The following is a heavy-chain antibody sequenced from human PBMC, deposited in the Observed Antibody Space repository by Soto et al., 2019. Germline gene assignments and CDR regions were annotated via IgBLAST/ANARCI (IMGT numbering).Heavy chain of an antibody. CDR3: ARERSYGSGSYYRLHWFDP. D-gene: IGHD3-10*01. CDR2: IYYSGST. J-gene: IGHJ5*02. V-gene: IGHV4-31*03. CDR1: GGSISSGGYY. Sequence: SETLSLTCTVSGGSISSGGYYWSWIRQHPGKGLEWIGYIYYSGSTYYNPSLKSRVTISVDTSKNQFSLKLSSVTAADTAVYYCARERSYGSGSYYRLHWFDPWGQGTLVTVSS.